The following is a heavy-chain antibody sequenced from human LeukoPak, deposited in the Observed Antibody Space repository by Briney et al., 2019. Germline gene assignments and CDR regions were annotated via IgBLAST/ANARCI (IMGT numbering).Heavy chain of an antibody. CDR1: GYTLTELS. CDR2: FDPEDGET. Sequence: GASVKVSCKVSGYTLTELSMHWVRQAPGKGLEWMRGFDPEDGETIYAQKFQGRVTITADESTSTAYMELSSLRSEDTAVYYCARDRGPANFFDYWGQGTVVTVSS. V-gene: IGHV1-24*01. J-gene: IGHJ4*02. CDR3: ARDRGPANFFDY. D-gene: IGHD2-2*01.